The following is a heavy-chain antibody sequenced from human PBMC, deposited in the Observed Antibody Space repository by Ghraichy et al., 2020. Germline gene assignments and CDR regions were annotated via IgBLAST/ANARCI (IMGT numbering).Heavy chain of an antibody. CDR3: ARTTGTTVGWFGP. J-gene: IGHJ5*02. D-gene: IGHD4-17*01. CDR1: GGSFSGYY. V-gene: IGHV4-34*01. CDR2: INDSGSS. Sequence: LSLTCAVSGGSFSGYYWTWIRQTPGKGLEWIGEINDSGSSDYIPSLKGRVTMSIDTSKNQFSLKMTSVTAADTAVYYCARTTGTTVGWFGPWGQGTLVTVSS.